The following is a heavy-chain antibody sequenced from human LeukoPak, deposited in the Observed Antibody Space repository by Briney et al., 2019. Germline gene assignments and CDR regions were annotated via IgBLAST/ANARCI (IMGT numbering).Heavy chain of an antibody. V-gene: IGHV3-23*01. CDR3: AKGGGSGYWGYYYYMDV. J-gene: IGHJ6*03. D-gene: IGHD3-22*01. CDR2: ISGSGGST. CDR1: GFTFSSYA. Sequence: LPGGSLRLSCAASGFTFSSYAMSWVRQAPGKGLEWVSAISGSGGSTYYADSVKGRFTISRDNSKNTLYLQMNSLRAEDTAVYYCAKGGGSGYWGYYYYMDVWGKGTTVTVSS.